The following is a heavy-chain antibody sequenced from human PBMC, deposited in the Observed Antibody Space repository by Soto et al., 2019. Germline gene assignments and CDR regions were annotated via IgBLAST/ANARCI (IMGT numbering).Heavy chain of an antibody. J-gene: IGHJ4*02. Sequence: SETLSLTCTVSGGSMSSGGYYWSWIRQHPGKGLEWIGYIYYSGSAYYNPSLKSRVTISVDTSKNQFSLKLSSVTAADTAVYYCARSLDIAKFDYWGQGTLVTVSS. CDR3: ARSLDIAKFDY. CDR1: GGSMSSGGYY. V-gene: IGHV4-31*03. CDR2: IYYSGSA. D-gene: IGHD5-12*01.